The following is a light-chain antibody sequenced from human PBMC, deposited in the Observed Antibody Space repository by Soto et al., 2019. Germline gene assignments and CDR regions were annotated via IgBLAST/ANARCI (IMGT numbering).Light chain of an antibody. CDR3: QQYGSSFRGYT. J-gene: IGKJ2*01. CDR2: GAS. Sequence: EIVLTQSPGTLSLSPGERATLSFRTSQSVSSSYLAWYQQKPGQPPRLLIYGASSRATGIPDRFSGSGSGTDFTLTISRLEPEDFAVYYCQQYGSSFRGYTLGQGTKLEIK. V-gene: IGKV3-20*01. CDR1: QSVSSSY.